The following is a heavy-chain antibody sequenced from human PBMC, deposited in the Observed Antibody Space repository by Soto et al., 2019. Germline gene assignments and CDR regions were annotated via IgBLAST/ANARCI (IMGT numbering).Heavy chain of an antibody. Sequence: SVKVSCKASGGTFSSYAISWVRQAPGQGLEWMGGIIPIFGTANYAQKFQGRVTITADESTSTAYMELSSLRSEDTAVYYCARCVAAAAYYYYYGMDVWGRGTTVTVSS. CDR2: IIPIFGTA. D-gene: IGHD6-13*01. V-gene: IGHV1-69*13. J-gene: IGHJ6*02. CDR3: ARCVAAAAYYYYYGMDV. CDR1: GGTFSSYA.